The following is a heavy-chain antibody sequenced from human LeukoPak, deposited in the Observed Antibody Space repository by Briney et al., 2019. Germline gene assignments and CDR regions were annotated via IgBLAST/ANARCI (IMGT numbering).Heavy chain of an antibody. CDR1: GFPFSNYE. V-gene: IGHV3-64D*09. J-gene: IGHJ4*02. D-gene: IGHD1-26*01. CDR3: VNGSD. CDR2: ISSTGSST. Sequence: PGGSLRLSCSAPGFPFSNYEMHWVRQAPGKALEYVSTISSTGSSTYYAVSVQGRFAISRDNSKKMLFLQVSSLRPEDTAVYYCVNGSDWGLATLVSVSS.